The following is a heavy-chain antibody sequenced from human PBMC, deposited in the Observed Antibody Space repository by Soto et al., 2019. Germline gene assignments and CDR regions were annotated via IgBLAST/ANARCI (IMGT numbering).Heavy chain of an antibody. J-gene: IGHJ2*01. V-gene: IGHV3-64*01. CDR1: GFTFSSYA. Sequence: GALRLSCAASGFTFSSYAMHWVRQAPGKGLEYVSAISSNGGSTYYANSVKGRFTISRDNSKNTLYLQMNSLRAEDTAVYYCARIITTAGGRRYLDLWGRGTLVTLSS. D-gene: IGHD6-13*01. CDR2: ISSNGGST. CDR3: ARIITTAGGRRYLDL.